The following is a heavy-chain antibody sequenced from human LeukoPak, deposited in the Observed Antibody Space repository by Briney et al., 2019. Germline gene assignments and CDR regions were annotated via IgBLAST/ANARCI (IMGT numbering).Heavy chain of an antibody. Sequence: GGSLRLSCLTSGFTLSTNAMSWVRQAPGKGLEWISGISGSGASTYYADSVKGRFTISRDDSRNALYLQMNSLRGDDTAVYYCAKDVGKWESLHFFDYWGQGTLVTVSS. J-gene: IGHJ4*02. CDR1: GFTLSTNA. CDR2: ISGSGAST. D-gene: IGHD1-26*01. V-gene: IGHV3-23*01. CDR3: AKDVGKWESLHFFDY.